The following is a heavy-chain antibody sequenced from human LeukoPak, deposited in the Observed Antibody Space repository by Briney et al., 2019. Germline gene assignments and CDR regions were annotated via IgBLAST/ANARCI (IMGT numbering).Heavy chain of an antibody. CDR2: ISYDGSNK. CDR3: AILNQPDY. Sequence: PGGSLRLSCAASGFTFSSYAMHWVRQAPGKGLEWVAVISYDGSNKYYADSVKGRFTISRDNSKNTLYLQTNSLRAEDTAVYYCAILNQPDYGGQETLVTVSS. J-gene: IGHJ4*02. V-gene: IGHV3-30-3*01. CDR1: GFTFSSYA.